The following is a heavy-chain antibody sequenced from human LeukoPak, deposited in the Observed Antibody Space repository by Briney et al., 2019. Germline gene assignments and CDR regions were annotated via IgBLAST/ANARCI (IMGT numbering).Heavy chain of an antibody. CDR3: ARHYYYDSSGYFLPEYFQH. CDR1: GGSISSYY. D-gene: IGHD3-22*01. V-gene: IGHV4-59*08. Sequence: SETLSLTCTVSGGSISSYYWSWIRQPPGKGQEWIGYIYYSGSTNYNPSLKSRVTISVDTSKNQFSLKLSSVTAADTAVYYCARHYYYDSSGYFLPEYFQHWGQGTLVTVSS. J-gene: IGHJ1*01. CDR2: IYYSGST.